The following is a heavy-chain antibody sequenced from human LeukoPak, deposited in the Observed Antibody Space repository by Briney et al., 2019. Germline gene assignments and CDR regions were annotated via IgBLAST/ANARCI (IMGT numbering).Heavy chain of an antibody. V-gene: IGHV1-69*01. CDR1: GGTFSSYA. D-gene: IGHD3-16*02. CDR2: IIPIFGTA. CDR3: ARDRENYDYVWGSYCYTAFDY. Sequence: WASVKVSCKASGGTFSSYAISWVRQAPGQGLEWMGGIIPIFGTANYAQKFQGRVTITADESTSTAYMELSSLRSEDTAVYYCARDRENYDYVWGSYCYTAFDYWGQGTLVTVSS. J-gene: IGHJ4*02.